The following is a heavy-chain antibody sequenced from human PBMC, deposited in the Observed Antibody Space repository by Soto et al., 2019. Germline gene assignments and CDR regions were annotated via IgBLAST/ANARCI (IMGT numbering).Heavy chain of an antibody. V-gene: IGHV4-31*03. CDR1: GGSISSGGYY. D-gene: IGHD2-8*01. CDR3: ARDDCTNGVCYTWVY. Sequence: QVQLQESGPRLVKPSQTLSLTCTVSGGSISSGGYYWSWIRQHPGKGLEWIGYIYYSGSTYYNPSLKSRVTISVDTSKNQFSLKLSSVTAADTAVYYCARDDCTNGVCYTWVYWGQGTLVTVSS. J-gene: IGHJ4*02. CDR2: IYYSGST.